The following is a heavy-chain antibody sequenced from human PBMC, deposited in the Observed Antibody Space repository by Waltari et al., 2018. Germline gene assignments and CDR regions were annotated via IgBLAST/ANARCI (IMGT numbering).Heavy chain of an antibody. D-gene: IGHD4-17*01. Sequence: QLQLQESGPGLVKPSETLSLTCTVSGGSISSSSYYWGWIRQPPGKGLGWIGSIYYSGSTYYNPSLKSRVTISVDTSKNQFSLKLSSVTAADTAVYYCARSTVRYFDLWGRGTLVIVSS. J-gene: IGHJ2*01. V-gene: IGHV4-39*01. CDR1: GGSISSSSYY. CDR2: IYYSGST. CDR3: ARSTVRYFDL.